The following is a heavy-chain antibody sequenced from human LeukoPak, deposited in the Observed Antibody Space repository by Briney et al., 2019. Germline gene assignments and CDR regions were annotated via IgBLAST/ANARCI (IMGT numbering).Heavy chain of an antibody. CDR3: AKAQSYGYSDY. CDR2: ISGGGSNT. CDR1: GFTFRSYA. D-gene: IGHD3-16*01. V-gene: IGHV3-23*01. Sequence: GGSLRLSCAASGFTFRSYAMSWVRQAPGKGLEWVSSISGGGSNTYYADSVKGRFTISRDNSKNTLYLQMNSLKAEDTAIYYCAKAQSYGYSDYWGQGTLVAVSS. J-gene: IGHJ4*02.